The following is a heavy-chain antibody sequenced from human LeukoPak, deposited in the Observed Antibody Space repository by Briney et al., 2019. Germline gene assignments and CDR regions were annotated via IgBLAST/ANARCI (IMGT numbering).Heavy chain of an antibody. CDR2: INHGGST. Sequence: SETLSLTCAVYGGSFSRYFWVWIRQPPGKGLEWIGEINHGGSTNYNPSLKSPVTISVDTSVHQFSLNLSSVTAADAAVYYCARGSYDVLTGYSDAFDIWGQGTVVTVSS. V-gene: IGHV4-34*01. CDR1: GGSFSRYF. J-gene: IGHJ3*02. D-gene: IGHD3-9*01. CDR3: ARGSYDVLTGYSDAFDI.